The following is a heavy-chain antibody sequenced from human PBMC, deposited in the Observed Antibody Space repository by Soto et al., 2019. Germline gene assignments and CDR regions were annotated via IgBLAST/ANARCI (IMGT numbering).Heavy chain of an antibody. J-gene: IGHJ5*02. CDR3: ARLIEGYPPHNYFDP. CDR1: GDSVKSSY. Sequence: NPSETLSLTCSVSGDSVKSSYWAWIRQSPGRALEWVGYVFDFGSTGYHPSLKGRRTISMDTSRNQVSLKLRSVTIADTAVYYCARLIEGYPPHNYFDPWGQGTLVTVSS. V-gene: IGHV4-59*02. D-gene: IGHD3-22*01. CDR2: VFDFGST.